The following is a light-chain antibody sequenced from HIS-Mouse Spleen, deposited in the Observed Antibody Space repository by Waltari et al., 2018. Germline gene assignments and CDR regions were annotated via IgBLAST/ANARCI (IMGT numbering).Light chain of an antibody. CDR1: SSDVGGSNY. J-gene: IGLJ2*01. V-gene: IGLV2-8*01. Sequence: QSALTQPPSASGSPGQSVTIPCTGTSSDVGGSNYVPWYQQHPGTAPKLMIYEVSKRPSGVPDRFSGSKSGNTASLTVSGLQAEDEADYYCSSYAGSNNLVFGGGTKLTVL. CDR3: SSYAGSNNLV. CDR2: EVS.